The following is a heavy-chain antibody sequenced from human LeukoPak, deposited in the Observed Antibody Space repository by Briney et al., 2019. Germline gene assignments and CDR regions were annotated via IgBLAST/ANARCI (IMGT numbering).Heavy chain of an antibody. CDR3: ARDHGPGSWYGDAFDI. CDR2: IYYSGST. Sequence: PSESLSLTCTVSGGSISSYYWSWIRQPPGKGLEWIGYIYYSGSTNYNPSLKSRVPISVDTSKNQFSLKLSSVTAADTAVYYCARDHGPGSWYGDAFDIWGQGTMVTVSS. J-gene: IGHJ3*02. D-gene: IGHD6-13*01. CDR1: GGSISSYY. V-gene: IGHV4-59*01.